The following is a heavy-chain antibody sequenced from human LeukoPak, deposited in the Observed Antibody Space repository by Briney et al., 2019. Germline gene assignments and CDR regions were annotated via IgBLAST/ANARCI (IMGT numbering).Heavy chain of an antibody. J-gene: IGHJ5*02. CDR2: INQDGSEK. CDR1: GFAFGIDW. Sequence: GGSLRLSCAASGFAFGIDWMTWVRQTPGKGLEWVANINQDGSEKSYVGSVKGRFTISRDNGKNAPFLQMNSLRDEDTAVYYCARSANPGVHEFDPWGHGTLVTVSS. D-gene: IGHD6-6*01. CDR3: ARSANPGVHEFDP. V-gene: IGHV3-7*01.